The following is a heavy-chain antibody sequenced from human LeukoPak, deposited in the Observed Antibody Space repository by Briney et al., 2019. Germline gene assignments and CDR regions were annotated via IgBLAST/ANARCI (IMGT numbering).Heavy chain of an antibody. J-gene: IGHJ4*02. Sequence: SETLSLTCTVSGGSISSYYWSWIRQPPGKGLEWIGYIYFSVNTNYNPSLKSRVTISVDTSKNQFSPKLSSVTAADTAVYYCARRSGYPYYFDYWGQGTLVTVSS. CDR3: ARRSGYPYYFDY. D-gene: IGHD5-12*01. CDR2: IYFSVNT. V-gene: IGHV4-59*01. CDR1: GGSISSYY.